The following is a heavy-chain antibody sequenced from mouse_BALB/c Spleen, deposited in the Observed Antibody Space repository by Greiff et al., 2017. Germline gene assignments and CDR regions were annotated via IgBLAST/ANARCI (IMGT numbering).Heavy chain of an antibody. CDR1: GFTFSSYG. V-gene: IGHV5-6-3*01. CDR3: AREGYGYDY. D-gene: IGHD1-2*01. J-gene: IGHJ2*01. CDR2: INSNGGST. Sequence: EVQVVESGGGLVQPGGSLKLSCAASGFTFSSYGMSWVRQTPDKRLELVATINSNGGSTYYPDSVKGRFTISRDNAKNTLYLQMSSLKSEDTAMYYCAREGYGYDYWGQGTTLTVAS.